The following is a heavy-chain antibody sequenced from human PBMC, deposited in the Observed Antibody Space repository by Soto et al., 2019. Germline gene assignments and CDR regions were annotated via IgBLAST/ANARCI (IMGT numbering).Heavy chain of an antibody. CDR3: VKDGTGTTSAVFDY. CDR2: ISGGGSDS. V-gene: IGHV3-23*01. D-gene: IGHD1-7*01. CDR1: GFTFGSYA. Sequence: EVQLLESGGGLVQPGGSLRLSCVVSGFTFGSYAMSWVRQAPGKGLEWVSAISGGGSDSYYADSVKGRFTISRDDSKNTLFLQVNSLRAEDTAVYFCVKDGTGTTSAVFDYWGQGTLVTVSS. J-gene: IGHJ4*02.